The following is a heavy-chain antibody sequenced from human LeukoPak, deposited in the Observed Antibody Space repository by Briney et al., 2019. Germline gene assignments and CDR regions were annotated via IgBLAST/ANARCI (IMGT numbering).Heavy chain of an antibody. D-gene: IGHD2-21*01. CDR1: GGSISSYY. V-gene: IGHV4-34*01. CDR2: INHSGST. J-gene: IGHJ4*02. CDR3: MSYCGGDCYSDY. Sequence: SETLSLTCTVSGGSISSYYWSWIRQPPGKGLEWIGEINHSGSTNYNPSLKSRVTISVDTSKNQFSLKLSSVTAADTAVYYCMSYCGGDCYSDYWGQGTLVTVSS.